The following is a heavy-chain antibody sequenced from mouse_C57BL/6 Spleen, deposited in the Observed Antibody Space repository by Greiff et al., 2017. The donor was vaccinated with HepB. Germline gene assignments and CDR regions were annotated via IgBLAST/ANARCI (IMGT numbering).Heavy chain of an antibody. Sequence: QVQLQQSGAELMKPGASVNLSCKATGYTFTGYWIEWVKQRPGHGLEWIGEILPGSGSTNYNEKFKGKATFTADTSSNTAYMQLSSLTTEDSAIYYCARAYYSNYDLSYYAMDYWGQGTSVTVSS. CDR2: ILPGSGST. CDR1: GYTFTGYW. J-gene: IGHJ4*01. V-gene: IGHV1-9*01. D-gene: IGHD2-5*01. CDR3: ARAYYSNYDLSYYAMDY.